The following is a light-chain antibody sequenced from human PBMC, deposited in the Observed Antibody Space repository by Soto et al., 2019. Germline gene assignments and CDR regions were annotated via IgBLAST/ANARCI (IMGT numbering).Light chain of an antibody. J-gene: IGKJ4*01. CDR1: QSVGSN. CDR3: QQYNSWVT. Sequence: EIVITQSPDTLSVSPGERATLSCRASQSVGSNLAWYQQKPGQPPRLLIYGASTRATGIPARFSGIGSGTDFTLTISSLQSEDVAVYYCQQYNSWVTFGGGTKVEIK. V-gene: IGKV3D-15*01. CDR2: GAS.